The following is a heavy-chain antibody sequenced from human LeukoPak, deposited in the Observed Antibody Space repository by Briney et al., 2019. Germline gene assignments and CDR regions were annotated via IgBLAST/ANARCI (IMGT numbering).Heavy chain of an antibody. J-gene: IGHJ4*02. CDR3: ARDRAYGYSTVWDFDY. V-gene: IGHV1-69*13. CDR2: IIPIFGTA. D-gene: IGHD6-19*01. Sequence: ASVKVSCKASGYTFTSYAMNWVRQAPGQGLEWMGWIIPIFGTANYAQKFQGRVTITADESTSTAYMELSSLRSDDTAVYYCARDRAYGYSTVWDFDYWGQGTLVTVSS. CDR1: GYTFTSYA.